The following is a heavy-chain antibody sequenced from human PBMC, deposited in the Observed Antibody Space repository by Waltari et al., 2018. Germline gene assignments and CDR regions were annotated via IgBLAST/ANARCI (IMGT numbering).Heavy chain of an antibody. CDR3: ASLSTWNFDY. J-gene: IGHJ4*02. CDR2: IYYSGST. Sequence: QLQLQESGPGLVKSSETLSLTCTVSGGSIRSSSYYWGWLRQPPGKGLEWIGSIYYSGSTYYNPSLKSRVTISVDTSKNQFSLKLSSVTAADTAVYYCASLSTWNFDYWGQGTLVTVSS. CDR1: GGSIRSSSYY. V-gene: IGHV4-39*01.